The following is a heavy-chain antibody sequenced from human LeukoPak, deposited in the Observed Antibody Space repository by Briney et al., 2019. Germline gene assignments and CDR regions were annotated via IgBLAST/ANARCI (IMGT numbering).Heavy chain of an antibody. J-gene: IGHJ4*02. CDR1: GYTSTSYG. CDR3: ARDERNYDFWSGYYNSFDH. V-gene: IGHV1-18*01. Sequence: PAASVKVSCKASGYTSTSYGISWVRQAPGQGLEWMGWISAYNGNTNYAQKLQGRVTMTTDTSTSTAYMELRSLRSDDTAVYYCARDERNYDFWSGYYNSFDHWGQGTLVTVSS. D-gene: IGHD3-3*01. CDR2: ISAYNGNT.